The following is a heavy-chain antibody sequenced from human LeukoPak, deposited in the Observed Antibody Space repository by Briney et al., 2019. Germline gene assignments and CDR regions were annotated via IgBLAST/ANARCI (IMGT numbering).Heavy chain of an antibody. CDR3: ARHSDSSGFDAFDI. V-gene: IGHV4-34*01. D-gene: IGHD6-19*01. Sequence: SETLSLTCAVYGGSFSGYYWSWIRQPPGKGLEWIGEINHSGSTNYNPSLKSRVTISVDTSKNQFSLKLSSVTAADTAVYYCARHSDSSGFDAFDIWGQGTMVTVSS. CDR1: GGSFSGYY. CDR2: INHSGST. J-gene: IGHJ3*02.